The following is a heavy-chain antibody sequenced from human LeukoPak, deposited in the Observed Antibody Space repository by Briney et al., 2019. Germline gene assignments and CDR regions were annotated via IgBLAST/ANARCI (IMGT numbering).Heavy chain of an antibody. CDR1: GGSLSSGSYY. CDR2: IYTSGST. D-gene: IGHD3-10*01. V-gene: IGHV4-61*02. Sequence: SQTLSLTCXVSGGSLSSGSYYWSWIRQPAGKGLEWLGRIYTSGSTNYNPSLKSRVTISVDTSKNQFSLKLSSVTAADTAVYYCARVGYQTESFWYFDLWGRGTLVTVSS. CDR3: ARVGYQTESFWYFDL. J-gene: IGHJ2*01.